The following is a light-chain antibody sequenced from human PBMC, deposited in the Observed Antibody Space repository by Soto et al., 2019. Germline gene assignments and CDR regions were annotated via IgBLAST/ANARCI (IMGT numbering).Light chain of an antibody. V-gene: IGKV4-1*01. CDR1: QSVLYSSNNKNY. J-gene: IGKJ4*01. CDR3: QHYYSNALT. Sequence: DIVMTQSPDSLAVSLGERATINCKSSQSVLYSSNNKNYLAWYQQKPGQPPKLLIYWASTRESGVPDRFSGSGSGKDFTLTISSLQAEDVAVYYCQHYYSNALTFGGGTKVEIK. CDR2: WAS.